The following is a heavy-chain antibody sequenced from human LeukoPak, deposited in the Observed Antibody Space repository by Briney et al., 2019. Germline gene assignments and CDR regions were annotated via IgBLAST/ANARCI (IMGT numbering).Heavy chain of an antibody. CDR1: GGTFSSYA. D-gene: IGHD7-27*01. V-gene: IGHV1-69*05. Sequence: ASVKVSCKASGGTFSSYAISWARQAPGQGLEWMGGIIPIFGTANYAQKFQGRVTITTDESTSTAYMELSSLRSEDTAVYYCAIELGIGGDYWGQGTLVTVSS. CDR2: IIPIFGTA. CDR3: AIELGIGGDY. J-gene: IGHJ4*02.